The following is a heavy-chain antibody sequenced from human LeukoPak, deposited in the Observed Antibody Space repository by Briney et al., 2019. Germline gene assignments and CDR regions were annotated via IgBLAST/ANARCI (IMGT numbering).Heavy chain of an antibody. CDR2: INPDSGGT. V-gene: IGHV1-2*02. Sequence: ASVKVSCKASGYTFTGYYMHWVRQAPGQGLEWMGWINPDSGGTNNAQKFQGRVTMTRDTSISTAYMELSRLRSNDTAVYYCARTFYDTLDSDAFDFWGQGTMVIVSS. J-gene: IGHJ3*01. CDR1: GYTFTGYY. CDR3: ARTFYDTLDSDAFDF. D-gene: IGHD2/OR15-2a*01.